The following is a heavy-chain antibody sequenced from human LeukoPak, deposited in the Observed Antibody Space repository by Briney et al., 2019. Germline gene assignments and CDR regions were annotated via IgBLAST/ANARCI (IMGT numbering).Heavy chain of an antibody. D-gene: IGHD3-3*01. CDR3: ARGIEEWLYLYY. V-gene: IGHV3-7*04. J-gene: IGHJ4*02. CDR2: MNRDGSEK. Sequence: GGSLRLSCAASGFTFSSYAMSWVRQAPGKGLEYVATMNRDGSEKYYVDSVKGRFTISSDNSKNSLYLQMDSLRAEDTAVYYCARGIEEWLYLYYWGQGALVTVAS. CDR1: GFTFSSYA.